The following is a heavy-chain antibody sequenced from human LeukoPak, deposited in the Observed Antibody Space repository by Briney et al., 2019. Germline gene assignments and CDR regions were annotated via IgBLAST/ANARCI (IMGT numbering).Heavy chain of an antibody. CDR3: TRGGPIVVVVAATEFDP. CDR1: GFTFGDYA. CDR2: IRNKAYGGTT. Sequence: GGSLRLSCTASGFTFGDYAMSWFRQAPGKGLEWVGFIRNKAYGGTTEYAASVKGRFTISRDDSKSIAYLQMNSLKTEDTAVYYCTRGGPIVVVVAATEFDPWGQGALVTVSS. J-gene: IGHJ5*02. D-gene: IGHD2-15*01. V-gene: IGHV3-49*03.